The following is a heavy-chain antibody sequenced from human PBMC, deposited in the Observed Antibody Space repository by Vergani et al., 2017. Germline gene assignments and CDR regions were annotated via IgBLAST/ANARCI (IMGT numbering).Heavy chain of an antibody. D-gene: IGHD3-3*01. CDR2: ISYDGSNK. J-gene: IGHJ6*02. V-gene: IGHV3-30-3*01. CDR3: AREYDFWSGYPLDYYYYGMDV. Sequence: QVQLVESGGGVVQPGRSLRLSCAASGFTFSSYAMHWVRQAPGKGLEWVAVISYDGSNKYYADSVKGRFTISRDNSKNTLYLQMNSLRAEDTAVYYCAREYDFWSGYPLDYYYYGMDVWGQGP. CDR1: GFTFSSYA.